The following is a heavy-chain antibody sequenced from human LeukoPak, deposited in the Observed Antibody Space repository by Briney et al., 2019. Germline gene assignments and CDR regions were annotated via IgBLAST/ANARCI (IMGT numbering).Heavy chain of an antibody. CDR1: GGTFSSYA. CDR2: IIPILGIA. Sequence: GSSVKVSCKASGGTFSSYAISWVRQAPGQGLEWMGRIIPILGIANYAQKFQGRVTITADKSTSTAYMELSRLRSDDTAVYYCARDGDYDFWSGYYISDYWGQGTLVTVSS. V-gene: IGHV1-69*04. CDR3: ARDGDYDFWSGYYISDY. J-gene: IGHJ4*02. D-gene: IGHD3-3*01.